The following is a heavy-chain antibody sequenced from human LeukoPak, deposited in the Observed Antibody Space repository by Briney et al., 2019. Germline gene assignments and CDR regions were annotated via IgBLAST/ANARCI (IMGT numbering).Heavy chain of an antibody. CDR3: AHTCQLWVAPFDY. CDR1: SFSLNTNGMG. D-gene: IGHD3-10*01. CDR2: ISWDDGI. V-gene: IGHV2-5*02. J-gene: IGHJ4*02. Sequence: ECGPRLLNATSTLTLTCTVFSFSLNTNGMGVGWIRQLPGDTLECLAPISWDDGIRFTRYQTSRLTITKDTPNHQVVLTMTSMDPVHTAIYYCAHTCQLWVAPFDYWGQGTLVTVSS.